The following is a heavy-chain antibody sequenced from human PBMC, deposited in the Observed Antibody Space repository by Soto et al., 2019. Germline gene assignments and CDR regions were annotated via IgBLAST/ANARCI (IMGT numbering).Heavy chain of an antibody. CDR2: IIPIFGTA. J-gene: IGHJ6*02. CDR3: ARGFNVYDFWSGYPKGHYYYGMDV. Sequence: GASVKVSCKASGGTLSSYAISWVRQAPGQGLEWMGGIIPIFGTANYAQKFQGRVTITADKSTSTAYMELSSLRSEDTAVYYCARGFNVYDFWSGYPKGHYYYGMDVWGQGTTVTVSS. D-gene: IGHD3-3*01. CDR1: GGTLSSYA. V-gene: IGHV1-69*06.